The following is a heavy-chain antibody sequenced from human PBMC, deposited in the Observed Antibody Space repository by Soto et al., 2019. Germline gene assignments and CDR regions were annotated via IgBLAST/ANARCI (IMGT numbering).Heavy chain of an antibody. CDR1: GFTFSSYG. V-gene: IGHV3-30*18. CDR2: ISYDGSNK. D-gene: IGHD4-4*01. J-gene: IGHJ6*03. Sequence: PGGSLRLSCAASGFTFSSYGMHWVRQAPGKGLEWVAVISYDGSNKYYADSVKGRFTISRDNSKNTLYLQMNSLRAEDTAVYYCAKDGKWAQQSNYQYYYYYYYMDVWGKGTTVTVSS. CDR3: AKDGKWAQQSNYQYYYYYYYMDV.